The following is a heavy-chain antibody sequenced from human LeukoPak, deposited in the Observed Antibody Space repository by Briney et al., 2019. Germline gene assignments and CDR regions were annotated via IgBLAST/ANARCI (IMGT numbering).Heavy chain of an antibody. V-gene: IGHV4-59*08. CDR3: ARRSPEYNYAMDL. CDR1: GGSISTYY. Sequence: PSETLSLTCTVSGGSISTYYWSSIRQPPGKGLEWIASIYYTGSTNYNPSLTSRVTISVDTSKNQFSLKLSSVTAADTAVYYCARRSPEYNYAMDLWGQGTTVTVSS. CDR2: IYYTGST. J-gene: IGHJ6*02. D-gene: IGHD6-19*01.